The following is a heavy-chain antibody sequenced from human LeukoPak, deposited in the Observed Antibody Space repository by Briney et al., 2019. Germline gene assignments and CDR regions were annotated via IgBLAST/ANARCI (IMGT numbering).Heavy chain of an antibody. CDR1: GFTFGKYW. CDR3: ARDQYDTWSRRGNFDS. D-gene: IGHD3-3*01. CDR2: IKLDGSEK. Sequence: GGSLRLSCVASGFTFGKYWMSWVRQAPGKGLEWVANIKLDGSEKNYVDSVKGRFTISRDNTKNSLYLQMNSLRIEDTAVFYCARDQYDTWSRRGNFDSWGQGTLVIVSS. V-gene: IGHV3-7*03. J-gene: IGHJ4*02.